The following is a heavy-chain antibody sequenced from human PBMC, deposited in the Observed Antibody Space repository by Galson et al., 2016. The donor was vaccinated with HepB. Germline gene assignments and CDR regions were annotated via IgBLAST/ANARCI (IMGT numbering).Heavy chain of an antibody. Sequence: SLRLSCAVSGFTFNKYHMNWARQAPGKGLEWVAYIGSTSSRIHYADSVKGRFTISRDNAQNSPYLQMSSLRAEDSAVYYCTGDSGRTGAWDFWGQGTLVTVS. V-gene: IGHV3-48*03. CDR2: IGSTSSRI. CDR3: TGDSGRTGAWDF. J-gene: IGHJ4*02. D-gene: IGHD1-14*01. CDR1: GFTFNKYH.